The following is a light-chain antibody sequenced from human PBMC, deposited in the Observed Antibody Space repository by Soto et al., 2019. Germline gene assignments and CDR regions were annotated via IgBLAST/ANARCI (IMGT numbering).Light chain of an antibody. V-gene: IGKV3-11*01. J-gene: IGKJ4*01. CDR3: QQRSNWPS. Sequence: EIVLTQSPATLSLSPGERATLSCRASQSVSSYLAWYQQKPGQAPRLLIYDASSRATGIPARFSGSGSGTDFTLIISSLKPEDFAVYYCQQRSNWPSFGGGTKVEIK. CDR1: QSVSSY. CDR2: DAS.